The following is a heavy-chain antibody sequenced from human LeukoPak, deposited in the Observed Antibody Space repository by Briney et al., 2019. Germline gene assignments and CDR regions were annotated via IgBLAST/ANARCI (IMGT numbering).Heavy chain of an antibody. D-gene: IGHD5-18*01. V-gene: IGHV3-23*01. J-gene: IGHJ6*03. CDR3: AKGGYSYAPSIYYYYMDV. CDR2: ISGSGGSA. CDR1: GFTFSCYA. Sequence: GGSQRLSCAASGFTFSCYAMSWVRQAPGKGLEWVSAISGSGGSAYYADSVKGRFTISRDNSKSTLYLQMNSLRAEDTAVYYCAKGGYSYAPSIYYYYMDVWGKGTTVTVSS.